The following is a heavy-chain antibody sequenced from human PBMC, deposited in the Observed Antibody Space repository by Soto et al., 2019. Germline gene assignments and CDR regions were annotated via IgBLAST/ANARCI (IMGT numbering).Heavy chain of an antibody. V-gene: IGHV4-38-2*02. CDR2: MYHSGTT. CDR1: NDSSSSGYY. CDR3: ARVAFGPIDY. D-gene: IGHD3-16*01. J-gene: IGHJ4*02. Sequence: XETLSLTCTVSNDSSSSGYYWGWIRQSPGEGLEWIVSMYHSGTTYYNPSLKSRVTISIDTSKNQSSLKLTSVTSADTAVYFCARVAFGPIDYWGQGTLVTVSS.